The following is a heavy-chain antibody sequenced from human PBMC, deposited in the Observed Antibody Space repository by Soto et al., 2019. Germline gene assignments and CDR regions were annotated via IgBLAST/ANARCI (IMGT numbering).Heavy chain of an antibody. D-gene: IGHD3-16*02. V-gene: IGHV4-34*01. CDR3: VRVARIDPYGMDV. CDR2: INHSGST. J-gene: IGHJ6*02. CDR1: GGSFSGYY. Sequence: PSETLSLTCAVYGGSFSGYYWSWIRQPPGKGLEWIGEINHSGSTNYNPSLKSRVTISVDTSKNQFSLKLSSVTAADMAVYYCVRVARIDPYGMDVWGQGTTVTVSS.